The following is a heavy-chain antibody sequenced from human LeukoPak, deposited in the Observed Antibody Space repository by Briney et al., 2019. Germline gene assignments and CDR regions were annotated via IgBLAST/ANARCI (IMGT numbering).Heavy chain of an antibody. Sequence: PGGSLRLSCVASGFTFSFYAMTWVRQAPGKGLEWVSSIDGRSSPTYYADSVKGRFTISRDNSKNTLYLLLNSLRAEDTAVCYCARFHDFWRWGQGTLVTVSS. D-gene: IGHD3-3*01. CDR2: IDGRSSPT. J-gene: IGHJ4*02. V-gene: IGHV3-23*01. CDR3: ARFHDFWR. CDR1: GFTFSFYA.